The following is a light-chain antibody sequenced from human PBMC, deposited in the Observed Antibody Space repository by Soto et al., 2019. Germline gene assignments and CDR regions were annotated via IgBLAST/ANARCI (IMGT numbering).Light chain of an antibody. CDR2: GAS. CDR3: PQYGSSRLT. J-gene: IGKJ4*01. CDR1: QSVSSSY. V-gene: IGKV3-20*01. Sequence: EIVLTQSPGTLSLSPGERATLSCRASQSVSSSYFAWYQQKPGQAPRLLIYGASTRATGIPDRFSGSGSGTDFTLTISRLEPEDFAVYYCPQYGSSRLTFGGGTKVEIK.